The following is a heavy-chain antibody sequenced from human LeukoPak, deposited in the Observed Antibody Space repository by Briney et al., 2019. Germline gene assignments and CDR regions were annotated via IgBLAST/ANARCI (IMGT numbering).Heavy chain of an antibody. CDR3: ARDDRRKSGSPRWFDP. Sequence: GGSLRLSCAASGFTFSSFSMNWVHQAPGKGLEWVSFISSSGTSIYYADSVKGRFSISRDNAKDSLYLQMSSLRDEDTAVYYCARDDRRKSGSPRWFDPWGQGTLVTVSS. CDR2: ISSSGTSI. CDR1: GFTFSSFS. V-gene: IGHV3-48*02. D-gene: IGHD1-26*01. J-gene: IGHJ5*02.